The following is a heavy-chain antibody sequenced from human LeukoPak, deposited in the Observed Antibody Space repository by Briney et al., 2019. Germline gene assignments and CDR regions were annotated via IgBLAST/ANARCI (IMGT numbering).Heavy chain of an antibody. CDR1: GFTFSSYA. J-gene: IGHJ4*02. CDR3: AKESDVVVVAVTFYYFDY. D-gene: IGHD2-15*01. CDR2: ISGSGGST. V-gene: IGHV3-23*01. Sequence: GGSLGLSCAASGFTFSSYAMSWVRQAPGKGLEWVSAISGSGGSTYYADSVKGRFTISRDNSKNTLYLQMNSLRAEDTAVYYCAKESDVVVVAVTFYYFDYWGQGTLVTVSS.